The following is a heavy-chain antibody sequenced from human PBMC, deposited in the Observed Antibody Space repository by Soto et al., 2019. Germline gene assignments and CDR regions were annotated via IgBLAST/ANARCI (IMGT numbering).Heavy chain of an antibody. CDR2: IWHDGSKK. CDR1: GFTFTTYG. CDR3: SRVGCDGGRSPFD. Sequence: PGGSLRLSCAASGFTFTTYGFHWVRQAPGKGLEWVAVIWHDGSKKLYADSVKGRFTIARDNSRSTIYLQMDNLRAEDTAVYYCSRVGCDGGRSPFDWGPGTLVPVSS. J-gene: IGHJ4*01. V-gene: IGHV3-33*01. D-gene: IGHD2-15*01.